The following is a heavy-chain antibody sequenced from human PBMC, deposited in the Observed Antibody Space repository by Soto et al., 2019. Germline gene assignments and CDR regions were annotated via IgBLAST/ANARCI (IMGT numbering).Heavy chain of an antibody. Sequence: EVQLVESGGGLVRPGESLRLSCATSGFAFSSAWMSWVRQAPGKGLEWVGRIKSKADGETTDYAAPVKGRFTVSRDDSKNVRYMQMTSLIIEDTAVYYCAGDVPSSVSGGLDYWGQGTLVTVSS. CDR3: AGDVPSSVSGGLDY. CDR2: IKSKADGETT. V-gene: IGHV3-15*05. D-gene: IGHD3-10*01. J-gene: IGHJ4*02. CDR1: GFAFSSAW.